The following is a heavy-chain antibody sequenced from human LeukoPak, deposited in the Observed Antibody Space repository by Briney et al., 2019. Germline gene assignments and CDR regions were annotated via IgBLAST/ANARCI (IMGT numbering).Heavy chain of an antibody. CDR3: TRPIYVSGTYFVDY. CDR1: GFTFGDYA. D-gene: IGHD3-10*01. CDR2: IRGRFGGGTT. Sequence: GGSLRHSCTASGFTFGDYAMSWVRQAPGKGLEWVALIRGRFGGGTTQYAASVKGRFTISRDDSKGIAYLQMNSPRTEDTAVYYCTRPIYVSGTYFVDYWGQGTLVTVSS. J-gene: IGHJ4*02. V-gene: IGHV3-49*04.